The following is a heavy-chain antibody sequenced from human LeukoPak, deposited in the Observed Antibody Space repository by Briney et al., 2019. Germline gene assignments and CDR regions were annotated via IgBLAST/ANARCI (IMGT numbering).Heavy chain of an antibody. CDR1: GFTFSSYA. V-gene: IGHV3-66*04. D-gene: IGHD3-3*01. CDR3: ARHVGTISGPFSD. CDR2: LYSGGTT. J-gene: IGHJ4*02. Sequence: GGSLRLSCAASGFTFSSYAMSWVRQAPGKGLEWVSVLYSGGTTYYTDSVKGRFTISRDSSKNTLYLQMNSLRAEDTAVYYCARHVGTISGPFSDWGQGTLVTVSS.